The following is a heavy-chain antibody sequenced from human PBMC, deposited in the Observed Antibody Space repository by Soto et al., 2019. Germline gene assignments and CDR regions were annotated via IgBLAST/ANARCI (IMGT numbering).Heavy chain of an antibody. CDR2: IKTTADGGTT. D-gene: IGHD2-21*01. J-gene: IGHJ4*02. V-gene: IGHV3-15*01. CDR3: TPLGHRRRLIDDY. Sequence: EVQLVESGGDLVRPGGSLTLSCATSGFTFTRAWMNWVRQAPGGGLEWIGRIKTTADGGTTDFAAPVRGRFAISRDDSRNTLYLHMTSLKSDVTAVYYCTPLGHRRRLIDDYWGQGTLVTVSS. CDR1: GFTFTRAW.